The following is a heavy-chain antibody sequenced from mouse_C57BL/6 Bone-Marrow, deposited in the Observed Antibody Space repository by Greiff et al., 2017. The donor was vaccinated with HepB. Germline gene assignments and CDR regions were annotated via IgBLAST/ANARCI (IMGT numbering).Heavy chain of an antibody. Sequence: EVQLQQSGPELVKPGASVKISCKASGYTFTDYYMNWVKQSHGKSLEWIGDINPNNGGTSYNQKFKGKATLTVDKSSSTAYMELRSLTSEDSAVYYCARRDSNCAYWGQGTLVTVSA. J-gene: IGHJ3*01. CDR3: ARRDSNCAY. CDR2: INPNNGGT. CDR1: GYTFTDYY. V-gene: IGHV1-26*01. D-gene: IGHD2-5*01.